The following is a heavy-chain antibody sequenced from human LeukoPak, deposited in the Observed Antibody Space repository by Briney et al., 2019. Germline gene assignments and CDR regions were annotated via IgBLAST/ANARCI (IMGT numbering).Heavy chain of an antibody. CDR3: ARAGITMVRGVILYYFDY. CDR2: INPNSGGT. Sequence: VASVKVSCKASGYTFTSYYMHWVRQAPGQGLEWMGWINPNSGGTNYAQKFQGRVTMTRDTSISTAYMELSRLRSDDTAVYYCARAGITMVRGVILYYFDYWGQGTLVTVSS. CDR1: GYTFTSYY. V-gene: IGHV1-2*02. D-gene: IGHD3-10*01. J-gene: IGHJ4*02.